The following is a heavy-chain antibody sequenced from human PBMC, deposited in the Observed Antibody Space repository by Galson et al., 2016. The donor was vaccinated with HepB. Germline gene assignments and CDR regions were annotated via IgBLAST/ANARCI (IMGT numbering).Heavy chain of an antibody. CDR1: GGSISSSSYY. Sequence: SETLSLTCTVSGGSISSSSYYWGWIRQPPGKGLEWIGSIYYSGSTYYNPSLKGRGTISVDTSKNQFSLKLSSVTAADTAVYYCARVHLGSNWSNNWFDPWGQGTLVTVSS. CDR3: ARVHLGSNWSNNWFDP. D-gene: IGHD6-13*01. V-gene: IGHV4-39*07. CDR2: IYYSGST. J-gene: IGHJ5*02.